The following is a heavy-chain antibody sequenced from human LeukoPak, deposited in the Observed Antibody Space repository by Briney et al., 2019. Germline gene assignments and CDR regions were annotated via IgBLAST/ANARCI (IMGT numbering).Heavy chain of an antibody. Sequence: SETLSLTCTVSGGSISSSSYYWGWIRQPPGKGLEWIGSIYYSGSTYYNPSLKSRVTISVDTSKNQFSLKLSSVTAADTAVYYCARDPAAAVDYWGQGTLVTVSS. J-gene: IGHJ4*02. V-gene: IGHV4-39*07. CDR3: ARDPAAAVDY. CDR2: IYYSGST. CDR1: GGSISSSSYY. D-gene: IGHD6-13*01.